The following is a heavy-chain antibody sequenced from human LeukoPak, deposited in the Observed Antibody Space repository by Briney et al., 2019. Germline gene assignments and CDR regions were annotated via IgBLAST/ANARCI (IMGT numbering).Heavy chain of an antibody. CDR1: GYTFTSCA. Sequence: PGASVKVSCKASGYTFTSCAMHWVRQAPGQRLEWMGWINAGNGNTKYSQKFQGRVTITRDTSASTAYMELSSLRSEDTAVYYCARDSPQDYDFWSGYPSHYYYGMDVWGQGTTVTVSS. V-gene: IGHV1-3*01. CDR2: INAGNGNT. CDR3: ARDSPQDYDFWSGYPSHYYYGMDV. D-gene: IGHD3-3*01. J-gene: IGHJ6*02.